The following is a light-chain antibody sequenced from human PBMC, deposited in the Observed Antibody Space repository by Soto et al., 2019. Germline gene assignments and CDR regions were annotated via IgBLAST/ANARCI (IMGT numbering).Light chain of an antibody. Sequence: QSVLTQPPSMSAAPGQMVAISCSGTSSNIGDNSVSWYQHFPGTAPKVLIYDNNRRPSGIPDRFSGSKSGTSATLTIIGLQTGDEADDYCATWDSALSAGVFGGGTKVPS. CDR1: SSNIGDNS. V-gene: IGLV1-51*01. CDR2: DNN. CDR3: ATWDSALSAGV. J-gene: IGLJ3*02.